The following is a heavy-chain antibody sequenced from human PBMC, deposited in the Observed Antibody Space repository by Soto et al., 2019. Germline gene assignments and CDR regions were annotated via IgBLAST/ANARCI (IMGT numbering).Heavy chain of an antibody. CDR1: GYTFTSYG. CDR3: ARDQKALYGGTTLGDAFDI. Sequence: ASVKVSCKASGYTFTSYGISWVRQAPGQGLEWMGWISAYNGNTNYAQKLQGRVTMTTDTSTSTAYMELRSLRSDDTAVYYCARDQKALYGGTTLGDAFDIWGQGTMVTVSS. CDR2: ISAYNGNT. D-gene: IGHD1-1*01. V-gene: IGHV1-18*01. J-gene: IGHJ3*02.